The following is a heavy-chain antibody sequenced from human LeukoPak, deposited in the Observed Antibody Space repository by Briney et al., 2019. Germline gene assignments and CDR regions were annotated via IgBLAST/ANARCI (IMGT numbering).Heavy chain of an antibody. CDR1: GFTFSSYA. V-gene: IGHV3-23*01. CDR3: AKHVQSMAARSFDY. Sequence: PAGALRLPCAASGFTFSSYAMIWVRQAPPTGLEWVSAISGNGVTTFYADSVKGRFTISRDSSKNTPSLQMSSLSAEDTAVYYCAKHVQSMAARSFDYWGEGTLVTVSS. J-gene: IGHJ4*02. CDR2: ISGNGVTT. D-gene: IGHD6-6*01.